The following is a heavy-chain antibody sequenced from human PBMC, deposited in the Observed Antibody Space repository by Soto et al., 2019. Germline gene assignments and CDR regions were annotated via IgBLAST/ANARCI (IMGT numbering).Heavy chain of an antibody. CDR3: ARDQGDSYYDFWRGYTYYYGMDV. D-gene: IGHD3-3*01. V-gene: IGHV1-18*01. CDR2: ISAYNGNT. CDR1: GYTFTSYG. Sequence: ASVKVSCKASGYTFTSYGISWVRQAPGQGLEWMGWISAYNGNTNYAQKLQGRVTMTTDTSTSTAYMELRSLRSDDTAVYYCARDQGDSYYDFWRGYTYYYGMDVWGQGTTVTVSS. J-gene: IGHJ6*02.